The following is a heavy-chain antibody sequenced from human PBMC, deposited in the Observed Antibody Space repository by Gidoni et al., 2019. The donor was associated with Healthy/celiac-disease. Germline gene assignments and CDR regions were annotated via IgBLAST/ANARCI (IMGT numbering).Heavy chain of an antibody. D-gene: IGHD5-12*01. Sequence: GSISSGGYYWSWIRQHPGKGLEWIGYIYYSGSTYYNPSLKSRVTISVDTSKNQFSLKLSSVTAADTAVYYCARVKGVATYLAVWGQGTLVTVSS. J-gene: IGHJ4*02. CDR2: IYYSGST. CDR3: ARVKGVATYLAV. CDR1: GSISSGGYY. V-gene: IGHV4-31*02.